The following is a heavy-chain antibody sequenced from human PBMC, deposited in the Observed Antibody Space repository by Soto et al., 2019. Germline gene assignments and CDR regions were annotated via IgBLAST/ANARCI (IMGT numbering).Heavy chain of an antibody. CDR2: IFYSGST. CDR3: ARDYGDYFDY. J-gene: IGHJ4*02. CDR1: GGSVSSGRYY. Sequence: PSETLSLTCTVSGGSVSSGRYYWSWIRQPPGKGLEWIGYIFYSGSTNYNPSLKSRVTISVDTSKNQFSLKLSSVTAADTAVYYCARDYGDYFDYWGQGTLVTVSS. V-gene: IGHV4-61*01. D-gene: IGHD4-17*01.